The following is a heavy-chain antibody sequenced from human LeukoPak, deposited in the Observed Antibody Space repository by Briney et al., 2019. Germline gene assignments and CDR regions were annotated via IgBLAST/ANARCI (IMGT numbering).Heavy chain of an antibody. Sequence: GASVKVSCKASGYTFTGYYIHWVRQAPGQGLEWMGWINPNSGGTNYAQKFQGRVTMTRDTSISTAHMELNRLRSDDTAVYYCASGGSARRSYESTYSDYWGQGTLVTVSS. J-gene: IGHJ4*02. CDR2: INPNSGGT. CDR3: ASGGSARRSYESTYSDY. V-gene: IGHV1-2*02. CDR1: GYTFTGYY. D-gene: IGHD3-16*01.